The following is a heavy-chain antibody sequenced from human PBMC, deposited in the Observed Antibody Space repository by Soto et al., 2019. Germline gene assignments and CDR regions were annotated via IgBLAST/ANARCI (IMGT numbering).Heavy chain of an antibody. CDR1: GFTFSSYA. CDR3: ARDRGYDSSGYWGFDY. D-gene: IGHD3-22*01. J-gene: IGHJ4*02. CDR2: ISGSGGST. V-gene: IGHV3-23*01. Sequence: EVQLLESGGGLVQPGGSLRLSCAASGFTFSSYAMSWVRQAPGKGLEWVSAISGSGGSTYYADSVKGRFTISRDNSKNTLYLQMNSLRAEDTAVYYCARDRGYDSSGYWGFDYWGQGTLVTVSS.